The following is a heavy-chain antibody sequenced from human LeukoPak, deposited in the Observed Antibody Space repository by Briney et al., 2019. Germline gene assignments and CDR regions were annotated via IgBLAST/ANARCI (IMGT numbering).Heavy chain of an antibody. J-gene: IGHJ4*02. V-gene: IGHV5-51*01. Sequence: GESPKISCKGSGYSFTSYWIGWVRQMPGKGLEWMGIIYPGDSDTRYSPSFQGQVTISADKSISTAYLQWSSLKASDTAMYYCARGSVDIVATIGYWGQGTLITVSS. CDR3: ARGSVDIVATIGY. CDR2: IYPGDSDT. CDR1: GYSFTSYW. D-gene: IGHD5-12*01.